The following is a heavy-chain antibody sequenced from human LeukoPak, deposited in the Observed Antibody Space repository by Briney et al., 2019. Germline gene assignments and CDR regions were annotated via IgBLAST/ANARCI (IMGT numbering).Heavy chain of an antibody. CDR1: DYSASSVYF. D-gene: IGHD7-27*01. CDR2: IDHSGGT. J-gene: IGHJ6*03. CDR3: ARLLGNYYFYMDV. V-gene: IGHV4-38-2*02. Sequence: SSETLSLTCTVSDYSASSVYFWGWIRQPPGKGLEWVGHIDHSGGTSSNPSLKSRLTISTDKSKNKFSLNLSSVTAADTAVYFCARLLGNYYFYMDVWGKGTTVTVSS.